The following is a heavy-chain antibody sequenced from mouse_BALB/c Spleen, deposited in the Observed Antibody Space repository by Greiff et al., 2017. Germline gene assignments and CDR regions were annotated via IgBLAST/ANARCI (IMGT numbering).Heavy chain of an antibody. V-gene: IGHV3-2*02. CDR1: GYSIPSDYA. Sequence: EVQLQESGPGLVKPSQSLSLTCTVTGYSIPSDYAWNWIRQFPGNKLEWMGYISYSGSTSYNPSLKSRIPITRDTSKNQFFLQLNSVTTEDTATYYCARLKVRRDAMDYWGQGTSVTVSS. J-gene: IGHJ4*01. CDR2: ISYSGST. D-gene: IGHD2-14*01. CDR3: ARLKVRRDAMDY.